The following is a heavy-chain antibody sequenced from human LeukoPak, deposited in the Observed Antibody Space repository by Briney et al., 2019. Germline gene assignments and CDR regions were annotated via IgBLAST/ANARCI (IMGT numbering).Heavy chain of an antibody. J-gene: IGHJ5*02. D-gene: IGHD6-19*01. CDR2: INHSGST. CDR1: GGSFSGYY. V-gene: IGHV4-34*01. CDR3: ARPSGWSGPNWFDP. Sequence: SETLSLTCAVYGGSFSGYYWSWIRQPPGKGLEWIGEINHSGSTNYNPSLKSRVTISVDTSKNQFSLKLSSVTAADTAVYYCARPSGWSGPNWFDPWGQGTLVTVSP.